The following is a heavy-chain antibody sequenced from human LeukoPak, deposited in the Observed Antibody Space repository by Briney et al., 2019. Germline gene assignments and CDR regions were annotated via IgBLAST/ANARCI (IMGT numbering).Heavy chain of an antibody. CDR2: INSDGSST. Sequence: PVGSLRLSCAASGFTLSSFWMHWVRQAPGKGLVWVSRINSDGSSTTYADSVKGRFTISRDNAKNTLYLQMNSLRAEDTGVYYCARIASHSSSWYDGGYWGQGTLVTVSS. CDR1: GFTLSSFW. J-gene: IGHJ4*02. CDR3: ARIASHSSSWYDGGY. D-gene: IGHD6-13*01. V-gene: IGHV3-74*01.